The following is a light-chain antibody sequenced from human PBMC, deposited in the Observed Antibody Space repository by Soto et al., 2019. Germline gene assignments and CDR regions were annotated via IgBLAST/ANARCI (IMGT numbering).Light chain of an antibody. J-gene: IGLJ7*01. CDR1: SSDVGGYNY. CDR2: DVS. Sequence: QSALTQPASVTGSPGQSITISCTGTSSDVGGYNYVSWYQQHPGKAPKVMIYDVSNRPSGVSNRFSGSKSGNTASLTIFGLQAEDEADYYCSSYTSTSTLNVVFGGGTQLTVL. V-gene: IGLV2-14*01. CDR3: SSYTSTSTLNVV.